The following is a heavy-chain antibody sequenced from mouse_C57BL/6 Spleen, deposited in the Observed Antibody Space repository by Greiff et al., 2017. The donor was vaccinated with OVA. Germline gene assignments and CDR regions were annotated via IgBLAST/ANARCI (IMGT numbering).Heavy chain of an antibody. J-gene: IGHJ4*01. Sequence: EVKLQESGPGLVKPSQSLSLTCSVTGYSITSGYYWNWIRQFPGNKLEWMGYISYDGSNNYNPSLKNRISITRDTSKNQFFLKLNSVTTEDTATYYCAREGYYGTYYAMDYWGQGTSVTVSS. CDR3: AREGYYGTYYAMDY. V-gene: IGHV3-6*01. CDR1: GYSITSGYY. CDR2: ISYDGSN. D-gene: IGHD1-1*01.